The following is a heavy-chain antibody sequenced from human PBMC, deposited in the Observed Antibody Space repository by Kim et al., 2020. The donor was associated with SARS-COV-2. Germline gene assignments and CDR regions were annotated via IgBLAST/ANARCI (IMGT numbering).Heavy chain of an antibody. CDR1: GFTFSSYS. CDR2: ISSSSSTI. D-gene: IGHD5-18*01. CDR3: ARDSEVGGPPCGYSYGCYYYYYYGMDV. J-gene: IGHJ6*02. Sequence: GGSLRLSCAASGFTFSSYSMNWVRQAPGKGLEWVSYISSSSSTIYYADSVKGRFTISRDNAKNSLYLQMNSLRDEDTAVYYCARDSEVGGPPCGYSYGCYYYYYYGMDVWGQGTTVTVSS. V-gene: IGHV3-48*02.